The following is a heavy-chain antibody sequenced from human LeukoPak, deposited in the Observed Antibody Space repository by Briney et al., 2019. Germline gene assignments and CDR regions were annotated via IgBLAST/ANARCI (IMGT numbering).Heavy chain of an antibody. J-gene: IGHJ4*02. CDR1: GFTVITND. Sequence: GGTLRLSCAASGFTVITNDMTWVRQASGKGLEWVSVLYSDGNTKYAGSVQGRFTISRDNSKNTLYLEMNSLSPDDTAVYYCARGVEPLAANTLAYWGQGTLVTVSS. V-gene: IGHV3-53*01. D-gene: IGHD1-14*01. CDR2: LYSDGNT. CDR3: ARGVEPLAANTLAY.